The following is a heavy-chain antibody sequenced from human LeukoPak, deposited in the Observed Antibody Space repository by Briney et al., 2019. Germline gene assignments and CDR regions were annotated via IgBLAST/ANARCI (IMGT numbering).Heavy chain of an antibody. J-gene: IGHJ5*02. Sequence: PSETLSLTCSVSGVSISSGSNYWGWIRQPPGKTLEWIGSIYSSGGTYYNPSLKSRAIILIDTAKNHVSLNLSSVTAADTAVYYCARDLRIVGAYWFDPWGQGTLVTVSS. CDR2: IYSSGGT. CDR1: GVSISSGSNY. D-gene: IGHD1-26*01. CDR3: ARDLRIVGAYWFDP. V-gene: IGHV4-39*07.